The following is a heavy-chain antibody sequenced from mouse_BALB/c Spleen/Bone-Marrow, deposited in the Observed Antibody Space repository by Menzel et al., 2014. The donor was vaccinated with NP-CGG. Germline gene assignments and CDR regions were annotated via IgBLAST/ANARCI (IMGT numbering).Heavy chain of an antibody. J-gene: IGHJ2*01. CDR2: INPESSTV. CDR1: GYDFCRYW. CDR3: TRLSYCSLSDY. Sequence: EVQLQESGGGLVQPGGSLKICCTASGYDFCRYWMSWVRQAPGKGIQWIGEINPESSTVNYTPSLKDKFIITRDNATNALCLQVSKVRSEDTALYCCTRLSYCSLSDYWLQGTPLTSS. V-gene: IGHV4-1*02. D-gene: IGHD6-2*01.